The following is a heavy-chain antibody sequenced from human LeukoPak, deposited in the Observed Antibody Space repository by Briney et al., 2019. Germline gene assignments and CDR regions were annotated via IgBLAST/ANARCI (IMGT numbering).Heavy chain of an antibody. J-gene: IGHJ6*02. Sequence: SETLSLTCTVSGGSISSYYWSWIRQPPGKGLEWIGYIYYSGSTNYNPSLKSRVTISVDTSKNQFSLKLSSVTAADTAVYYCARAEYYYYGMDVWGQGITVTVSS. CDR3: ARAEYYYYGMDV. CDR1: GGSISSYY. V-gene: IGHV4-59*01. CDR2: IYYSGST.